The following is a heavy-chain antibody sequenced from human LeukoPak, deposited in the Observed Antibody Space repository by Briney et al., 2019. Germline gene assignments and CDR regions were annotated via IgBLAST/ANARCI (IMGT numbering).Heavy chain of an antibody. CDR1: GGSFSGYY. J-gene: IGHJ3*02. CDR3: ARMGPKTTAAFDI. Sequence: SETLSLTCAVYGGSFSGYYWSWIRQPPGKGLEWIGEIDHSGSTNYNPSLKSRVTISVDASKNQFSLKLSSVTAADTAVYYCARMGPKTTAAFDIWGQGTMVTVSS. CDR2: IDHSGST. D-gene: IGHD1-7*01. V-gene: IGHV4-34*01.